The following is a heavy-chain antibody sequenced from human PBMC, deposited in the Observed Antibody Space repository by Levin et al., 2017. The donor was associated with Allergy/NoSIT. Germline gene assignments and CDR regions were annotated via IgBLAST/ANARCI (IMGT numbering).Heavy chain of an antibody. CDR2: VNCNSGDT. Sequence: GESLKISCKAAGYTFIDYYMHWVRQAPGQGLEWMGWVNCNSGDTNYAQKFQGRVTMTRDTSIRTAYIELCSLRSDDTAVYYCASNDYGDYVQNFDYWGQGTLVTVSS. V-gene: IGHV1-2*02. J-gene: IGHJ4*02. D-gene: IGHD4-17*01. CDR3: ASNDYGDYVQNFDY. CDR1: GYTFIDYY.